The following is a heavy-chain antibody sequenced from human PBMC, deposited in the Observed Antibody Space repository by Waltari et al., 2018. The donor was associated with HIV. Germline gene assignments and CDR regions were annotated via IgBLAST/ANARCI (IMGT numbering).Heavy chain of an antibody. D-gene: IGHD6-6*01. CDR2: MNPNSGNT. V-gene: IGHV1-8*01. CDR3: ARGVKKQLVRYYYYGMDV. Sequence: QVQLVQSGAEVKKPGASVKVSCKASGYTFTSYDINWVRQAPGQGCEWMGGMNPNSGNTGYAQKFQGRVTMTRNTSISTAYMELSSLRSEDTAVYYCARGVKKQLVRYYYYGMDVWGQGTTVTVSS. J-gene: IGHJ6*02. CDR1: GYTFTSYD.